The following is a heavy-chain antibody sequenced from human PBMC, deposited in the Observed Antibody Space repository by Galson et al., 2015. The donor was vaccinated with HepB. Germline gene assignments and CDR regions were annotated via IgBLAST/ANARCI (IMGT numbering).Heavy chain of an antibody. J-gene: IGHJ4*02. CDR2: IRYDGSNK. D-gene: IGHD3-22*01. Sequence: SLRLSCAASGFTFSSYAMHWVRQAPGKGLEWVAFIRYDGSNKYYADSVKGRFTISRDNAKNSLYLQMNSLRAEDTAVYYCARVGGRYYDSSGYFYNWGQGTLVTVSS. CDR3: ARVGGRYYDSSGYFYN. V-gene: IGHV3-33*08. CDR1: GFTFSSYA.